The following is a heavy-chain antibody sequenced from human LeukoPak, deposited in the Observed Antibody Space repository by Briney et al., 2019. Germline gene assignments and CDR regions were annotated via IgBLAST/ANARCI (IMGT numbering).Heavy chain of an antibody. J-gene: IGHJ3*02. CDR1: GYTFTGYY. D-gene: IGHD3-22*01. V-gene: IGHV1-2*02. Sequence: GASVKVSCKASGYTFTGYYMHWVRQAPGQGLEWMGWINPNSGGTNYAQKFQGRVTMTRDTSISTAYMELSRLRSDDTAVYYCARSMIVEANDAFDIWGQGTMVTVSS. CDR2: INPNSGGT. CDR3: ARSMIVEANDAFDI.